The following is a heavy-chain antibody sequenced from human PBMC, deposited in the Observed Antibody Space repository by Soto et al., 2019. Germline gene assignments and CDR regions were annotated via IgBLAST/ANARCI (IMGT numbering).Heavy chain of an antibody. V-gene: IGHV1-69*06. Sequence: SVKVSCKASGGTFSSLAISWVRQAPGQGLEWMGGLVPVFGTANYAQKFQGRVTITADTSTSTSYMELGSLRSEDTAVYYCARSPGVFDYWGQGTLVTVSA. CDR1: GGTFSSLA. CDR2: LVPVFGTA. CDR3: ARSPGVFDY. J-gene: IGHJ4*02. D-gene: IGHD3-10*01.